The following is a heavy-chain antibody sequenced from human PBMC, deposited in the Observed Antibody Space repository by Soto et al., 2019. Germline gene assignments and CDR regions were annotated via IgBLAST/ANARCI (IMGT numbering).Heavy chain of an antibody. CDR1: GFTFSSYA. D-gene: IGHD3-10*01. Sequence: GSLRLSCAASGFTFSSYAMHWVCQAPGKGLEWVAVISYDGSNKYYADSVKGRFTISRDNSKNTLYLQMNSLRAEDTAVYYCARDRSDYGSGSYYHYWGQGTLVTVSS. V-gene: IGHV3-30-3*01. CDR2: ISYDGSNK. J-gene: IGHJ4*02. CDR3: ARDRSDYGSGSYYHY.